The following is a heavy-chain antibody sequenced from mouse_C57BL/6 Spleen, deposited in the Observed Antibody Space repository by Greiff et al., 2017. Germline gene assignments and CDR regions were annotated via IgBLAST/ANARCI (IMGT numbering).Heavy chain of an antibody. CDR3: AMLLTSYAMDY. V-gene: IGHV7-3*01. J-gene: IGHJ4*01. D-gene: IGHD1-1*01. CDR2: IRNKANGYTT. Sequence: EVKLVESGGGLVQPGGSLSLSCAASGFTFTDYYMSWVRQPPGKALEWLGFIRNKANGYTTEYSASVKGRFTISRDNSQSILYLQMNALRAEDSATYYGAMLLTSYAMDYWGQGTSVTVSS. CDR1: GFTFTDYY.